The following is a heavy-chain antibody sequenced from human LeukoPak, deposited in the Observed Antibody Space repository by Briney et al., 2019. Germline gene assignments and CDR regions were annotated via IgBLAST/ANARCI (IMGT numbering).Heavy chain of an antibody. V-gene: IGHV3-23*01. D-gene: IGHD3-9*01. CDR1: GFTFSSYA. CDR3: AKSWRYFDWLSSYYFDY. J-gene: IGHJ4*02. Sequence: PGGSLRLSCAASGFTFSSYAMRWVRQAPGKGLEWVSAISGSGGSTYYADSVKGRFTISRDNSKNTLYLQMNSLRAEDTAVYYCAKSWRYFDWLSSYYFDYWGQGTLVTVSS. CDR2: ISGSGGST.